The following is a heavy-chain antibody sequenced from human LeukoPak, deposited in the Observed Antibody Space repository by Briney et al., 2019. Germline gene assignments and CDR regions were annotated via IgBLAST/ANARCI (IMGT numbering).Heavy chain of an antibody. J-gene: IGHJ5*02. CDR2: IYYSGST. V-gene: IGHV4-39*07. Sequence: SETLSLTCTVSGGSISSSSYYWGWIRQPPGKGLEWIGSIYYSGSTYYNPSLKSRVTISVDTSKNQFSLKLSSVTAADTAVYYCARSSSGSYYNVLSWFDPWGQGTLVTVSS. CDR3: ARSSSGSYYNVLSWFDP. D-gene: IGHD3-10*01. CDR1: GGSISSSSYY.